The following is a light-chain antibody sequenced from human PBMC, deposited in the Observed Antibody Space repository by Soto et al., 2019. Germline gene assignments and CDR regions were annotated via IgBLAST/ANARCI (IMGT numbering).Light chain of an antibody. CDR2: GAS. Sequence: EIVMTQSPATLSVSPGERATLSCRASQSVSSSYLAWYQQKPGQAPRLLIYGASSRATGIPARFSGSGSGTDFTLTISRLEPEDFALYYCQHYVERSPITFGQGTRLEIK. J-gene: IGKJ5*01. V-gene: IGKV3-20*01. CDR3: QHYVERSPIT. CDR1: QSVSSSY.